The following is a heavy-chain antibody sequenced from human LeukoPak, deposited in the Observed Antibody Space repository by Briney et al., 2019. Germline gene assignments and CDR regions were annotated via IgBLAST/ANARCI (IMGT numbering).Heavy chain of an antibody. CDR1: GGSISSSSYY. CDR3: ARATRPTVTTRHFDY. V-gene: IGHV4-39*07. D-gene: IGHD4-11*01. J-gene: IGHJ4*02. CDR2: IYYSGST. Sequence: SETLSLTCTVSGGSISSSSYYWGWIRQPPGKGLEWIGSIYYSGSTYYNPSLKSRVTISVDTSKNQFSLKLSSVTAADTAVYYCARATRPTVTTRHFDYWGQGTLVTVSS.